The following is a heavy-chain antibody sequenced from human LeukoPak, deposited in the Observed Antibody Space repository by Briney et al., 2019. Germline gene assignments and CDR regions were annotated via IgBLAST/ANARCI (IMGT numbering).Heavy chain of an antibody. V-gene: IGHV1-18*01. CDR2: ISAYNGNT. J-gene: IGHJ4*02. D-gene: IGHD3-3*01. CDR1: GYTFTSYG. CDR3: ARVGYDFWSGYYPDY. Sequence: GASVKVSCKASGYTFTSYGISWVRQAPGQGLEWMVWISAYNGNTDYAQKLQGRVTMTTDTSTSTAYMELRSLRSDDTAVYYCARVGYDFWSGYYPDYWGQGTLVTVSS.